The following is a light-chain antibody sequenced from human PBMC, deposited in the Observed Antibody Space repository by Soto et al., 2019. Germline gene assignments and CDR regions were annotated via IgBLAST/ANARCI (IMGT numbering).Light chain of an antibody. J-gene: IGKJ2*01. CDR3: QQYGTSPPYT. CDR1: QSVSRRY. Sequence: ETVVTQSPGTLSLSPGERATLSCSASQSVSRRYLAWYQQKPGQAPRLLIYGASSRATGIPDRFSGSGSGPDFTPTIGRLEPEDLAVYYCQQYGTSPPYTFGQGTKLEI. V-gene: IGKV3-20*01. CDR2: GAS.